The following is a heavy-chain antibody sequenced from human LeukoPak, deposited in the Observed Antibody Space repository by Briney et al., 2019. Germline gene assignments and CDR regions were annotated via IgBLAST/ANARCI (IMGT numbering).Heavy chain of an antibody. CDR1: SGSISISNW. CDR3: ARTKSYSSSWYSV. Sequence: SRTLSLTCAVSSGSISISNWLSWVRQPPGKGLEWIGEIYHSGSTNYNPSLKSRVTISVDKSKNHFSLKLSSVTAADTAVYYCARTKSYSSSWYSVWGQGTLVTVSS. V-gene: IGHV4-4*02. CDR2: IYHSGST. J-gene: IGHJ4*02. D-gene: IGHD6-13*01.